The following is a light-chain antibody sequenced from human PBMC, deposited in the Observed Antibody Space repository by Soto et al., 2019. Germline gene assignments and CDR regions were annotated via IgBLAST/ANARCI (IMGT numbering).Light chain of an antibody. Sequence: DIQMTQSPSTLSASIGDTVTLTCRASQSLTGRLAWYQQKPGRPPKLLIYDVSILESGVPSRVSGSDSGTDFNLTISSLRPDDFAAFYCQQYKVYPYTFGQGTRLDI. J-gene: IGKJ2*01. CDR2: DVS. CDR3: QQYKVYPYT. CDR1: QSLTGR. V-gene: IGKV1-5*01.